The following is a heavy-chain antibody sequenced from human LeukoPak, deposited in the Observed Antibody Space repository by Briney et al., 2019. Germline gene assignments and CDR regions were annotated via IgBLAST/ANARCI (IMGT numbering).Heavy chain of an antibody. CDR1: GYTFTGYY. J-gene: IGHJ4*02. D-gene: IGHD5-12*01. Sequence: ASVKVSCKASGYTFTGYYMHWVRQAPGQGLEWMGWINPNSGGTNYAQKFQGRVTMTRDTSISTAYMELSRLRSDGTAVYYCVSVPYSGYDSYRFDYWGQGTLVTVSS. V-gene: IGHV1-2*02. CDR2: INPNSGGT. CDR3: VSVPYSGYDSYRFDY.